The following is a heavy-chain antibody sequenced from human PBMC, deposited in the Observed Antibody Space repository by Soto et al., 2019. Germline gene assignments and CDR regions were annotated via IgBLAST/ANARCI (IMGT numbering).Heavy chain of an antibody. J-gene: IGHJ4*02. V-gene: IGHV3-33*01. D-gene: IGHD4-17*01. CDR3: ARNRDPMTTVTEIGY. CDR2: MWDDGSQK. CDR1: GFSFRSFG. Sequence: QVQLVESGGGVVQPGRSLRLSFETSGFSFRSFGMHWVRHSPGKGLGGVALMWDDGSQKYYFDSVKGRFTISRDSSKNTLYLQMDSLRAEDTAMYYCARNRDPMTTVTEIGYWGRGTLVTVSS.